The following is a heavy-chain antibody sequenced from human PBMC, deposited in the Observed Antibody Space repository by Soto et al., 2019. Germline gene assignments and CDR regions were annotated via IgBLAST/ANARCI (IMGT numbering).Heavy chain of an antibody. CDR2: TYYRSKWST. CDR1: GDSVSSKDAA. V-gene: IGHV6-1*01. CDR3: ARALAGSYGY. J-gene: IGHJ4*02. Sequence: SQTLSLTCAISGDSVSSKDAAWNWIRQSPSRGLEWLGRTYYRSKWSTDYAVSLKGRITVKPDTSKNQFSLQLNSVTPEDTAVYYCARALAGSYGYWGQGTLV. D-gene: IGHD1-26*01.